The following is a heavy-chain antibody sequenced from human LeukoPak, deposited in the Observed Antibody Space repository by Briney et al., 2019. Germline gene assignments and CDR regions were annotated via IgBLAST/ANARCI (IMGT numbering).Heavy chain of an antibody. J-gene: IGHJ4*02. V-gene: IGHV4-38-2*02. Sequence: SETLSLTCTVSAYSISSGYYWGWIRQPPGKGLEWIGTIYHSGSTYYNPSLKSRVTIAIYTSKNPSSLKVSSVPATDTAVYYCARDLRVTMVRGVIISLDYWGQGTLVTVSS. D-gene: IGHD3-10*01. CDR1: AYSISSGYY. CDR2: IYHSGST. CDR3: ARDLRVTMVRGVIISLDY.